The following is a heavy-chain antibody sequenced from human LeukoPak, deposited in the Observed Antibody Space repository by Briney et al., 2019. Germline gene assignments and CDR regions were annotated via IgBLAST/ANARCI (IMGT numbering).Heavy chain of an antibody. CDR3: ARVGRSGYDSRVFDY. J-gene: IGHJ4*02. D-gene: IGHD5-12*01. CDR1: GFTSSSYE. CDR2: ISSSGSTI. V-gene: IGHV3-48*03. Sequence: PGGSLRLSCAASGFTSSSYEMNWVRQAPGKGLEWVSYISSSGSTIYYADSVKGRFTISRDNAKNSLYLQMNSLRAEDTAVYYCARVGRSGYDSRVFDYWGQGTLVTVSS.